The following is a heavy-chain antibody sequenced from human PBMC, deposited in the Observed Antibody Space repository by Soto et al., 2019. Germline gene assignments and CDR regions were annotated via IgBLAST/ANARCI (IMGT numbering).Heavy chain of an antibody. V-gene: IGHV1-69*06. Sequence: QVQLVQSGAEVKMPGSSVKVSCKASGGTFSTYAITWVRQAPGQGLEWMGGIIPIFAPANYAQKFQGRVTITADISTSTAYMELSSLRSEDTAVYYCARGPTIFGVVIIAHFGYWGQGTLVTVSS. D-gene: IGHD3-3*01. J-gene: IGHJ4*02. CDR3: ARGPTIFGVVIIAHFGY. CDR2: IIPIFAPA. CDR1: GGTFSTYA.